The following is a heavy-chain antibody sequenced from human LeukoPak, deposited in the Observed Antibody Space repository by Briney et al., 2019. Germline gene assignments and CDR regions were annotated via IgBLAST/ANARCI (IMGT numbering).Heavy chain of an antibody. D-gene: IGHD3-22*01. J-gene: IGHJ4*02. CDR2: IRYDGSNK. CDR1: GFTFSNSG. Sequence: PGGSPRLSCAASGFTFSNSGMHWVRLAPGKGLDWVAFIRYDGSNKYYTESVEGRFTISRDNSKNTLYLQMNSLRAEDTAVYYCAKEPPNTMIVGHRLDYWGQGTLVTVSS. V-gene: IGHV3-30*02. CDR3: AKEPPNTMIVGHRLDY.